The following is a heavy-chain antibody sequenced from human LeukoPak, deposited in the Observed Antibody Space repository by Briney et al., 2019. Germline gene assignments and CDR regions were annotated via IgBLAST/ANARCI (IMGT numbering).Heavy chain of an antibody. Sequence: SETLSLTCTVSGYSISSGYYWGWIRQPPGKGLEWIGSIYHSGSTYYNPSLKSRVTISVDTSKNQFSLKLSSVTAADTAVYYCARGQARLAWFDPWGQGTLVTVSS. CDR2: IYHSGST. D-gene: IGHD6-19*01. CDR3: ARGQARLAWFDP. V-gene: IGHV4-38-2*02. J-gene: IGHJ5*02. CDR1: GYSISSGYY.